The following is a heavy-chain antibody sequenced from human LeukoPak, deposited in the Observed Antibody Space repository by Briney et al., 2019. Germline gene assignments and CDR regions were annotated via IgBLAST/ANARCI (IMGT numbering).Heavy chain of an antibody. CDR2: ISGSGGSI. D-gene: IGHD3-16*01. CDR3: AREVGDFDY. Sequence: GGSLRLSCVASGSTFSSYAMSWVRQAPGKGLEWVSVISGSGGSIYYGDSVKGRFTISRDNSKNTLYLQMNSLRAEDTAIYYCAREVGDFDYWGQGTLVTVSS. CDR1: GSTFSSYA. V-gene: IGHV3-23*01. J-gene: IGHJ4*02.